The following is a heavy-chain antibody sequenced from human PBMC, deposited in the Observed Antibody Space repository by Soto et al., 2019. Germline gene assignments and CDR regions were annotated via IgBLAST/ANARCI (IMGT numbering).Heavy chain of an antibody. CDR3: ARLAYCGTDCYALDY. CDR1: GGSISGGTYH. J-gene: IGHJ4*02. D-gene: IGHD2-21*02. CDR2: IYYSGST. V-gene: IGHV4-39*01. Sequence: SETMSLTCTVSGGSISGGTYHWGWIRQPPGKGLEWIGSIYYSGSTYYNPSLKSRVTISVDTSKNQFSLKLSSVTAADTAVYYCARLAYCGTDCYALDYWGQGSLVTVSS.